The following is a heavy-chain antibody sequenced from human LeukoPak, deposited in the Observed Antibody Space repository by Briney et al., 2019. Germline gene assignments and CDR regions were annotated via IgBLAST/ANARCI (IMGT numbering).Heavy chain of an antibody. J-gene: IGHJ4*02. V-gene: IGHV1-24*01. CDR1: GYTLTELS. CDR3: ARDSYYGSGRYYHHHDY. D-gene: IGHD3-10*01. CDR2: FDPEDGET. Sequence: ASVKVSCKVSGYTLTELSMHWVRQAPGKGLEWMGGFDPEDGETIYAQKFQGRVTMTEDTSTDTAYMELSSLRSEDTAVYYCARDSYYGSGRYYHHHDYWGQGTLVTVSS.